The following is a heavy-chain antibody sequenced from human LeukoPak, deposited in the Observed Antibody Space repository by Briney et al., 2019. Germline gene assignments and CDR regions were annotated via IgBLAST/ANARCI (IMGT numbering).Heavy chain of an antibody. CDR3: ASYVAVAGNWYFDL. CDR1: GFTFSRHS. CDR2: ISSSGSII. V-gene: IGHV3-48*04. Sequence: GGSLRLSCVASGFTFSRHSMNWLRQAPGKGLEWVSHISSSGSIIYYADSVKGRFTISRDNAKNSLYLQMNSLRAEDTAVYYCASYVAVAGNWYFDLWGRGTLVTVSS. J-gene: IGHJ2*01. D-gene: IGHD6-19*01.